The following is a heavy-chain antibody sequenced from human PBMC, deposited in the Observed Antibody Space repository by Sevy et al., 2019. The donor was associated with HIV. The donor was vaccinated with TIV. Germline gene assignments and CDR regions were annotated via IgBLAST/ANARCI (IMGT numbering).Heavy chain of an antibody. Sequence: SETLSLTCTVSGGSVTSDSYYWTWIRQPPGKVLECLGYMFSTGRTNYNPSLISRVTITVDTSKNQFSLKLSSVTAADTAVYYCARMGGLTDYGMDVWGQGTTVTVSS. CDR2: MFSTGRT. D-gene: IGHD1-26*01. CDR3: ARMGGLTDYGMDV. J-gene: IGHJ6*02. V-gene: IGHV4-61*01. CDR1: GGSVTSDSYY.